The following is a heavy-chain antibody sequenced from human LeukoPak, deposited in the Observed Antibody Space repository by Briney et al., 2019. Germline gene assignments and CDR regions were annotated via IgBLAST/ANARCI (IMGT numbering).Heavy chain of an antibody. CDR3: ASRIAAAGLDY. CDR2: ISSSSSTI. D-gene: IGHD6-13*01. CDR1: GFTFRSYS. V-gene: IGHV3-48*01. J-gene: IGHJ4*02. Sequence: GGSLRLSCAASGFTFRSYSMNWVRQAPGKGLEWVSYISSSSSTIYYADSVKGRFTISRDNAKNSLYLQMNSLRSEDTAVYYCASRIAAAGLDYWGQGTLVTVSS.